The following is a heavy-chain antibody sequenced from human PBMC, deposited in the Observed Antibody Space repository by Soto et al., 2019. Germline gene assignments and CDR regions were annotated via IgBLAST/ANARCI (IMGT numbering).Heavy chain of an antibody. D-gene: IGHD1-26*01. V-gene: IGHV5-51*01. CDR2: IYPGDSDT. CDR3: ARAIVGATFFPDAYDI. Sequence: PGESLKICCRGSGYSFTSYWIGWVRQMPGKGLGWMGIIYPGDSDTRYSPSFQGQVTISADKSISTAYLQWSSLKASDTAMYYCARAIVGATFFPDAYDIWGQGTMVTVSS. CDR1: GYSFTSYW. J-gene: IGHJ3*02.